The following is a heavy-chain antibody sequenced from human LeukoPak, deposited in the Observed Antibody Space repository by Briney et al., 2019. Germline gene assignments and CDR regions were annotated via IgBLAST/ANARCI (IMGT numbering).Heavy chain of an antibody. V-gene: IGHV3-74*01. D-gene: IGHD3-22*01. J-gene: IGHJ4*02. CDR3: ARGSSGYSYYFDY. Sequence: GGSLRLSCAASGFTFSNYWMHWVRQAPGKGLEWVSRINSDGSDTSYADSEKGRFTISRDNAKNTLYLQMNGLRAGDTAVYYCARGSSGYSYYFDYWGQGTLVTVSS. CDR2: INSDGSDT. CDR1: GFTFSNYW.